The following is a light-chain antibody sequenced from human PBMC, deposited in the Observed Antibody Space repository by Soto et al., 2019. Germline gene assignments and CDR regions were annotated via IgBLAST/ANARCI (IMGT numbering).Light chain of an antibody. J-gene: IGKJ4*01. CDR1: QSISSY. V-gene: IGKV1-39*01. CDR3: QQVNGYPRDIT. CDR2: AAS. Sequence: DIQMTQSPSSLSASVVSRVTITCRASQSISSYLNWYQQKPGKAPKLLIYAASTLQSGVPSRFSGSGSGTDFTLTISSLQPEDFATYYCQQVNGYPRDITFGGGTKVDIK.